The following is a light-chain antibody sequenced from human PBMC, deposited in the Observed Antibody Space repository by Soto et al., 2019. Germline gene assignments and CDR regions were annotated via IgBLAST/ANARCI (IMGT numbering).Light chain of an antibody. J-gene: IGKJ4*01. V-gene: IGKV1-39*01. CDR1: QTISRY. CDR2: GTS. Sequence: DIQMSQSPSSLSASVRDRVTITCRASQTISRYLNWYQQKPGKAPKLLISGTSTLQSGVPSRFSGRGSGTDFTLVISSLQREDAATYHCQQSFSTLLTFGGGTKVEIK. CDR3: QQSFSTLLT.